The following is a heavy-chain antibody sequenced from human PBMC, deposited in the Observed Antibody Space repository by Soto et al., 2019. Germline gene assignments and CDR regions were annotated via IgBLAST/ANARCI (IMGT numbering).Heavy chain of an antibody. CDR3: ASGYYYDSSGYYPDFDY. CDR1: GYTFTSYG. CDR2: ISAYNGNT. J-gene: IGHJ4*02. D-gene: IGHD3-22*01. Sequence: ASVKVSCKASGYTFTSYGISWVRQAPGQGLEWMGWISAYNGNTNYAQKLQGRVTMTTDTSTSTAYMELRSLRSDDTAVYYCASGYYYDSSGYYPDFDYWGQGTLVTVSS. V-gene: IGHV1-18*04.